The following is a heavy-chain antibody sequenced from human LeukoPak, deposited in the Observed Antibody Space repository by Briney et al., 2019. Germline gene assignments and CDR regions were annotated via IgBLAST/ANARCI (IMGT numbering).Heavy chain of an antibody. V-gene: IGHV4-39*01. D-gene: IGHD1-7*01. Sequence: SKTLSLTCTVSGGSISSSSYYWGWIRQPPGKGLEWIGRIYYSGSTYYNPSLKSRVTISVDTSKNQFSLKLSSVTAADTAVYYCARTAGITGTTDAFDIWGQGTMVTVSS. CDR3: ARTAGITGTTDAFDI. J-gene: IGHJ3*02. CDR1: GGSISSSSYY. CDR2: IYYSGST.